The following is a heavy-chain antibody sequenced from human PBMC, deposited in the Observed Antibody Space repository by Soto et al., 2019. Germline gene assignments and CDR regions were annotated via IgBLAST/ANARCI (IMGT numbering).Heavy chain of an antibody. V-gene: IGHV1-46*01. D-gene: IGHD3-3*01. J-gene: IGHJ5*02. CDR2: INPHGGST. Sequence: QVRLVQSGAEVRRPGASVKVSCKAPGDTFTSYYLIWVRQAPGQGLEWMGVINPHGGSTKYAQKFQGQVTMARDTSRSKSYMELRSLRSYETAIYYCARSSGGNFGIIIEGPNWFDPWGQGTLVTVSS. CDR3: ARSSGGNFGIIIEGPNWFDP. CDR1: GDTFTSYY.